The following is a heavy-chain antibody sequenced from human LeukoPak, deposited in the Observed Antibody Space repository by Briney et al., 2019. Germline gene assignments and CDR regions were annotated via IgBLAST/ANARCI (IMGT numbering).Heavy chain of an antibody. CDR3: ARLDTGGFDY. Sequence: SEALSLTCSVSGGSMSSYYWSWIRQSPGKGLECIVYIYYTGTANYNTYLKSRVTMSVDTSKNQFSLRLSHVTTEDTAVYYCARLDTGGFDYWGQGTLVTVSS. CDR1: GGSMSSYY. CDR2: IYYTGTA. J-gene: IGHJ4*02. D-gene: IGHD1-26*01. V-gene: IGHV4-59*12.